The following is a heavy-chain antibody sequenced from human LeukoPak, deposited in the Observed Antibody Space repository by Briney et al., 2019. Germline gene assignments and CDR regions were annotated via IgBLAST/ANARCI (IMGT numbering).Heavy chain of an antibody. V-gene: IGHV4-30-2*05. D-gene: IGHD4-23*01. Sequence: SQTLSLTCAVSGGSISSGGYSWSWIRQPPGRGLEWIGYICHSGSTYYNPSLKSRVTISVDTSKNQFSLKLSSVTAADTAVYYCARDRLMDYGGNEGHWFDPWGQGTLVTVSS. CDR1: GGSISSGGYS. CDR3: ARDRLMDYGGNEGHWFDP. J-gene: IGHJ5*02. CDR2: ICHSGST.